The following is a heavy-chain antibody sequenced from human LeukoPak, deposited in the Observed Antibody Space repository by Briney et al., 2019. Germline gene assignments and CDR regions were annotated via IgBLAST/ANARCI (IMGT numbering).Heavy chain of an antibody. J-gene: IGHJ4*02. D-gene: IGHD5-12*01. Sequence: SETLSLTCTVSGGSISSSSYYWGWIRQPPGKGLEWIGSIYYSGNTYYNPSLKSRVTISVDTSKNQFSLKLSSVTAADTTVYYCARGGGYVVPFDYWGQGTLVTVSS. V-gene: IGHV4-39*01. CDR3: ARGGGYVVPFDY. CDR2: IYYSGNT. CDR1: GGSISSSSYY.